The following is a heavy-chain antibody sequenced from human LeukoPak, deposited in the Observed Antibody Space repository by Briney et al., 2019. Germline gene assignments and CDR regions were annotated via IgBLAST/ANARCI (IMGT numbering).Heavy chain of an antibody. CDR3: ASDIYGGNSYYFDY. V-gene: IGHV4-4*07. J-gene: IGHJ4*02. D-gene: IGHD4-23*01. Sequence: SETLSLTCTVAGGSISSYYWSWIRQPAGKGLEWIGRIYTSGSTNYNPSLKSRVTMSVDTSKNQFSLKLSSVGAADTAVYYCASDIYGGNSYYFDYWGQGTLVTVSS. CDR2: IYTSGST. CDR1: GGSISSYY.